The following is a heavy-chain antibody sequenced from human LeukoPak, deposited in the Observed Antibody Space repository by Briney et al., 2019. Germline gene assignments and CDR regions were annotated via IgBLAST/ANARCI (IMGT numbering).Heavy chain of an antibody. Sequence: ASVKVSCKASGYTFTSYYMHWVRQAPGQGLEWMGIINPSGGSTSYAQKFQGRVTMTRDTSTSTVYMELSSLRSEDTAVYYCAGDAKRPLLRYFDWQGDAFDIWGQGTMVTVSS. CDR2: INPSGGST. D-gene: IGHD3-9*01. J-gene: IGHJ3*02. CDR3: AGDAKRPLLRYFDWQGDAFDI. V-gene: IGHV1-46*01. CDR1: GYTFTSYY.